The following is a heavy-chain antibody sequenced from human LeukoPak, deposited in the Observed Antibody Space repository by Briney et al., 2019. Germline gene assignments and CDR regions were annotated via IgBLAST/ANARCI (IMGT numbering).Heavy chain of an antibody. V-gene: IGHV4-30-4*08. CDR2: SYYSGST. CDR1: GDSINSGDSY. J-gene: IGHJ4*02. D-gene: IGHD4-23*01. CDR3: ARGMAVVTPVCDY. Sequence: PSQTLSLTCTVSGDSINSGDSYWGWIRQTPGKGLEWIGYSYYSGSTNYNPSLKSRVTISVDTSKNQFSLKLSSVTAADTAVYYCARGMAVVTPVCDYWGQGTLVTVSS.